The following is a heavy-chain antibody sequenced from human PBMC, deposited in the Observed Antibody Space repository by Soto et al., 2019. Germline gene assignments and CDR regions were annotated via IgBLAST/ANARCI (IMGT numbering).Heavy chain of an antibody. CDR2: IYSGGST. V-gene: IGHV3-53*01. CDR3: ASAYDFWSGYYPHY. CDR1: GFTVSSNY. Sequence: EVQLVESGGGLIQPGGSLRLSCAASGFTVSSNYMSWVRQAPGKGLEWVSVIYSGGSTYYADSVKGRFTISRDNSKNTLYLQMNSLSAEDTAVYYCASAYDFWSGYYPHYWGQGTLVTVSS. D-gene: IGHD3-3*01. J-gene: IGHJ4*02.